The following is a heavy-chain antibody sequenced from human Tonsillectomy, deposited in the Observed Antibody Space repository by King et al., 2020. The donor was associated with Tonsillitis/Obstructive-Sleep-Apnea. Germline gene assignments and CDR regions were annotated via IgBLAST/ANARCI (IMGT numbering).Heavy chain of an antibody. CDR2: AYYSSSWKN. CDR3: ATWRYDS. CDR1: GDRVSSNRAS. Sequence: QLQESGPGLVKPSQTLSLTCAISGDRVSSNRASWNCIRQSPSRGLEWLGRAYYSSSWKNDYAASLKSRITINPYTSKNHFSLQLKSVTPDDTALYYCATWRYDSWGQGTLVTVSS. V-gene: IGHV6-1*01. D-gene: IGHD3-16*02. J-gene: IGHJ4*02.